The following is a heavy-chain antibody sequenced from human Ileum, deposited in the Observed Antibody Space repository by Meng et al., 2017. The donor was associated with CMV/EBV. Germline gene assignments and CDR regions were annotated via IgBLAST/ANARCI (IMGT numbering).Heavy chain of an antibody. V-gene: IGHV4-59*11. CDR3: ARGIGGRAPLDV. Sequence: SETLSLTCTVSGDSLSPHYWSWTRQSPGKGLEWIGFIHDSGSTIYNPSLQRRVTISVDTSKNQFSLQLNSVTAADTAIYYCARGIGGRAPLDVWGPGTMVTVSS. CDR2: IHDSGST. CDR1: GDSLSPHY. J-gene: IGHJ6*02.